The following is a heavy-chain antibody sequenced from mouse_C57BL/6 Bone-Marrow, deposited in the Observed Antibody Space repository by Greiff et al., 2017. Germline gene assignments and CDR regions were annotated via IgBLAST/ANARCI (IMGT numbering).Heavy chain of an antibody. CDR2: INPSTGGT. J-gene: IGHJ2*01. CDR1: GYSFTGYY. D-gene: IGHD1-1*01. V-gene: IGHV1-42*01. Sequence: EVKLMESGPELVKPGASVKISCKASGYSFTGYYMNWVKQSPEKSLEWIGEINPSTGGTTYNQKFKAKATLTVDKSSSTAYMQLKSLTSEDSAVYYCARRVYYYVLDYWGQGTTLTVSS. CDR3: ARRVYYYVLDY.